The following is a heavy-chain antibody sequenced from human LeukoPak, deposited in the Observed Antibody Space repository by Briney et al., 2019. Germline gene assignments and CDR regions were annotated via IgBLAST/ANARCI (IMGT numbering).Heavy chain of an antibody. D-gene: IGHD5-18*01. J-gene: IGHJ4*02. CDR3: ARDKEDTAMVTRYFDY. V-gene: IGHV3-21*01. CDR1: GFTFSSYS. CDR2: ISSSSSYI. Sequence: GGSLRLSCAASGFTFSSYSMNWVRQAPGKGLEWVSSISSSSSYIYYADSVKGRFTISRDNAKNSLYLQMNSLRAEDTAVYYCARDKEDTAMVTRYFDYWGQGTLVTVSS.